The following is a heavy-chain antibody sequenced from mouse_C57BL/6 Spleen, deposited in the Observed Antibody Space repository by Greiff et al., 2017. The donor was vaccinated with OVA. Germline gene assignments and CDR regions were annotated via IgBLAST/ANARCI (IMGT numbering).Heavy chain of an antibody. CDR1: GYTFTSYW. CDR2: IDPSDSYT. CDR3: ARSGTAHDY. J-gene: IGHJ2*01. Sequence: QVQLQQPGAELVKPGASVKLSCKASGYTFTSYWMQWVKQRPGQGLEWIGEIDPSDSYTNYNQKFKGKATLTVDTSSSTAYMQLSSLTSEDSAVYYCARSGTAHDYWGQGTTLTVSS. V-gene: IGHV1-50*01. D-gene: IGHD3-2*02.